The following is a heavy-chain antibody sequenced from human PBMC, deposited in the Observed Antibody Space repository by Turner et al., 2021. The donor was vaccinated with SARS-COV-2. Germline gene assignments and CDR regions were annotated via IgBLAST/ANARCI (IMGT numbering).Heavy chain of an antibody. CDR1: GFTFSSHG. CDR2: ISYDGSNK. CDR3: AKGESQYFDY. Sequence: QVKLAESGGGVLQPGRSQRHSCAASGFTFSSHGMHWVRQAPGKGLEWVAVISYDGSNKYYADSVKGRFTIPRDNSKNTLYLQMNSLRAEDTAVYYCAKGESQYFDYWGQGTLVTVSS. J-gene: IGHJ4*02. V-gene: IGHV3-30*18.